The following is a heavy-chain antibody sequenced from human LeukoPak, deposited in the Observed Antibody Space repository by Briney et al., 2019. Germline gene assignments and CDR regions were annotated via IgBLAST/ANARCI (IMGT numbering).Heavy chain of an antibody. CDR1: GLIFSKYW. V-gene: IGHV3-7*01. D-gene: IGHD6-19*01. CDR3: ARDASALY. Sequence: GGSLRLSCAASGLIFSKYWMTWVRQAPGKGLEWVASIKPDGGEKYLDSVEGGFTISSDNARDSLYLQMNSLRGDAASHYFCARDASALYWGRGTLVTVSS. CDR2: IKPDGGEK. J-gene: IGHJ4*02.